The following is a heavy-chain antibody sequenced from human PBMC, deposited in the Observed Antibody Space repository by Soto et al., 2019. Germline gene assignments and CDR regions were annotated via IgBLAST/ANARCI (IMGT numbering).Heavy chain of an antibody. Sequence: QVQLVESGGGVVQPGRSLRLSRAASGFTFSSYGMHWVRQAPGKGLEWVAVIWYDGSNKEYADSVKGRFTISRDNSKNTLYLQMNSLRAEDTAVYYCARASYGFYYGMDVWGQGTTVTVSS. CDR2: IWYDGSNK. CDR1: GFTFSSYG. V-gene: IGHV3-33*01. J-gene: IGHJ6*02. D-gene: IGHD5-18*01. CDR3: ARASYGFYYGMDV.